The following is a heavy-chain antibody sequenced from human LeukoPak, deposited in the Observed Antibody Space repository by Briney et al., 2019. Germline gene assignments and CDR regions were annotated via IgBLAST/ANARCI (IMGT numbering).Heavy chain of an antibody. Sequence: GGSLRLSCAASGFTFTAFTINWVRQAPGKGLEWVSSISSSSSIQFSDSVKGRFTISRDNAKNSVSLQINSLRAEDTALYYCARDRHFVAFDIWGQGTMVTVSS. CDR2: ISSSSSI. V-gene: IGHV3-69-1*01. J-gene: IGHJ3*02. CDR1: GFTFTAFT. CDR3: ARDRHFVAFDI.